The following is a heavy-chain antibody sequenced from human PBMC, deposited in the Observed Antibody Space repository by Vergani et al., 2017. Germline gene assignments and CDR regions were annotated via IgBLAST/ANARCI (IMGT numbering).Heavy chain of an antibody. CDR1: GGSISSYY. D-gene: IGHD6-13*01. CDR2: IYYSGST. J-gene: IGHJ5*02. CDR3: ARVIAAELRHFDP. Sequence: QVQLQESGPGLVKPSETLSLTCTVSGGSISSYYWSWIRQPPGKGLEWIGYIYYSGSTNYNPSLKSRVTISVDTSKNQFYLKLSSVTAADTAVYYCARVIAAELRHFDPWGQGTLVTVSS. V-gene: IGHV4-59*01.